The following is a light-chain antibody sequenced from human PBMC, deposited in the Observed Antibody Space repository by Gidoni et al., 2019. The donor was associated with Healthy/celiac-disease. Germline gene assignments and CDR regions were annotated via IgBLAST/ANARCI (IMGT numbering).Light chain of an antibody. CDR2: QDS. J-gene: IGLJ2*01. CDR3: QAWDSSTGV. CDR1: KLGDKY. Sequence: SYDLTQPPSVSVSPGQTATITCSGDKLGDKYACWYQQKPGQSPVLVIYQDSKRPAGLPERFSGSNSGNTATLTISGTQAMDEADYYCQAWDSSTGVFGGGTKLTVL. V-gene: IGLV3-1*01.